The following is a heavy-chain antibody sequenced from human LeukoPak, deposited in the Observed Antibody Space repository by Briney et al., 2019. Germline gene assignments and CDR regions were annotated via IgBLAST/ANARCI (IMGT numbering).Heavy chain of an antibody. Sequence: SETLSLTCTVSGGSISSYYWSWIRQPAGKGLEWIGRIYTSGSTNYNPSLKSRVTMSVDTSKNQFSLKLSSVTAADTAVYYCARVGGRYPYYYYYMDVWGKGTTVIVSS. CDR3: ARVGGRYPYYYYYMDV. V-gene: IGHV4-4*07. CDR1: GGSISSYY. J-gene: IGHJ6*03. D-gene: IGHD1-26*01. CDR2: IYTSGST.